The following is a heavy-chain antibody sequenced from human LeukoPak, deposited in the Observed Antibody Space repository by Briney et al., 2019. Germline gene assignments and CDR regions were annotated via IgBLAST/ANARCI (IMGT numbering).Heavy chain of an antibody. Sequence: SETLSLTCAVYGGSFSGYYWSWIRQPPGKGLEWIGEINHSGSTNYNPSLKIRVTISVDTSKNQFSLKLSSVTAADTAVYYCARGLAIFGVVIPWAFDIWGQGTMVTVSS. V-gene: IGHV4-34*01. CDR1: GGSFSGYY. J-gene: IGHJ3*02. D-gene: IGHD3-3*01. CDR3: ARGLAIFGVVIPWAFDI. CDR2: INHSGST.